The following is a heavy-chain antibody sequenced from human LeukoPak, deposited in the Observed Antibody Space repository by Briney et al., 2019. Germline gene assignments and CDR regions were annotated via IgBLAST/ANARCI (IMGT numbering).Heavy chain of an antibody. CDR1: GGSMSSSSYY. V-gene: IGHV4-39*07. CDR2: IYYSGST. Sequence: PSETLSLTCTVSGGSMSSSSYYWGWIRQPPGKGLEWIGSIYYSGSTYYNPSLKSRVTISVDTSMKQLSLKLSSVTAADTAVYYCARGGIGWGDWFDPWGQGTLVTVSS. D-gene: IGHD3-16*01. J-gene: IGHJ5*02. CDR3: ARGGIGWGDWFDP.